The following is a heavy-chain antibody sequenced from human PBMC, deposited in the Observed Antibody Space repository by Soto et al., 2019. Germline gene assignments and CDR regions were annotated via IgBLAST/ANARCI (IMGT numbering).Heavy chain of an antibody. V-gene: IGHV3-30*04. CDR1: GFTFSAYA. CDR2: ISNDGRNK. J-gene: IGHJ4*02. Sequence: QVQLVESGGGVVQPGRSLRLSCSASGFTFSAYAMHWVRRAPGKGLEWVEVISNDGRNKYCADSVKGRFSISRDNSKNTLYLQMNSLRVEDTAVYYCARGASYSGSFYPFDYWGQGTLVTVSS. D-gene: IGHD1-26*01. CDR3: ARGASYSGSFYPFDY.